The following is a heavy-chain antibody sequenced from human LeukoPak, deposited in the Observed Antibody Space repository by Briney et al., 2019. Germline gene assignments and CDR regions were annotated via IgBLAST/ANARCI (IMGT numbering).Heavy chain of an antibody. D-gene: IGHD6-13*01. CDR1: RGSISSYY. V-gene: IGHV4-59*01. Sequence: SETLSLTCTVSRGSISSYYWGWIRQPPGKGLEWIGYSYYSGSTNYNPSLKSRVTISVDTSKNQFSLKLSSVTAADTAVYYCARGYPYTIAAAGTQYYIDVWGTGTTVTVSS. CDR2: SYYSGST. J-gene: IGHJ6*03. CDR3: ARGYPYTIAAAGTQYYIDV.